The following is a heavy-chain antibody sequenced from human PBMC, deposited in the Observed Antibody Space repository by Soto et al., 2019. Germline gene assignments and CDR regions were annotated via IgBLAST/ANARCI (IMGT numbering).Heavy chain of an antibody. V-gene: IGHV4-59*07. D-gene: IGHD5-12*01. CDR3: ARGGGYNFGIDY. J-gene: IGHJ4*01. Sequence: PSDTLSLTRTVCGDSIRGFDCSWIRQPAWKGLEWIGYIYSSGYTNYNPSLKNRFTLSVDTPKKQFFLTMRSLTDADTALYYCARGGGYNFGIDY. CDR2: IYSSGYT. CDR1: GDSIRGFD.